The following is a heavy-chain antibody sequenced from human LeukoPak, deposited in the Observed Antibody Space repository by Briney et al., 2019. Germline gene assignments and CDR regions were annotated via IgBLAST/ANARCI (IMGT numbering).Heavy chain of an antibody. CDR3: ARVRLADERAWAY. J-gene: IGHJ4*02. CDR1: GYTFSDFY. D-gene: IGHD3-3*02. Sequence: AASVKVSCKASGYTFSDFYIHWVRQAPGQGLEYVGWITPKSGDTYSPQRFQGRVTTTRDASISTAYMELSGLRSDDTAVYFCARVRLADERAWAYWGQGTLVTVSS. CDR2: ITPKSGDT. V-gene: IGHV1-2*02.